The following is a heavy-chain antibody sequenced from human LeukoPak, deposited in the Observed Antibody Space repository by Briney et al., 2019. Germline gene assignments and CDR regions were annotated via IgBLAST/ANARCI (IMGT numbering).Heavy chain of an antibody. V-gene: IGHV3-48*04. J-gene: IGHJ5*02. CDR1: GFTFSSFS. CDR2: ISISSSTI. CDR3: ARDSFRSSSNWFDP. D-gene: IGHD6-13*01. Sequence: GGSLRLSCAASGFTFSSFSMNWVRQAPGKGLEWVSYISISSSTIYYADSVKGRFTISRDNAKNSLYLQMNSLRAEDTAVYYCARDSFRSSSNWFDPWGQGTLVTVSS.